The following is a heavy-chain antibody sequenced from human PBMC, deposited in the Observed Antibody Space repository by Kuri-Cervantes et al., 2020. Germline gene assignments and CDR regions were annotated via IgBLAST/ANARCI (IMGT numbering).Heavy chain of an antibody. J-gene: IGHJ6*03. CDR1: GYRFTSHG. D-gene: IGHD3-22*01. CDR3: ARDLPYYDSSGYQLINYYMDV. CDR2: ISTYNGNT. V-gene: IGHV1-18*01. Sequence: ASVKVSCKTSGYRFTSHGIGWVRQAPGQGLEWMGWISTYNGNTNYGRKFKGRVTMTTDTFTATAYMELSSLRSEDTAVYYCARDLPYYDSSGYQLINYYMDVWGKGTTVTVSS.